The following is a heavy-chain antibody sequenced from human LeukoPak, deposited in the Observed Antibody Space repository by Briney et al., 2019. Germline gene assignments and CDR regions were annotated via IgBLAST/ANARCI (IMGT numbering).Heavy chain of an antibody. CDR2: ISGSGGST. V-gene: IGHV3-23*01. J-gene: IGHJ4*02. CDR3: AKAYGSGSPPGAY. CDR1: GLTFSSYA. D-gene: IGHD3-10*01. Sequence: GGSLRLSCAASGLTFSSYAMSWVRQAPGKGLEWVSAISGSGGSTYYADSAKGRFTISRDNSKNTLYLQMNSLRAEDMAVYYCAKAYGSGSPPGAYWGQGTLVTVSS.